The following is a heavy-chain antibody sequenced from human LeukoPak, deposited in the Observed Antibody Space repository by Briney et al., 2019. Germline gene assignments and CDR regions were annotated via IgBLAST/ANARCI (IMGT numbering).Heavy chain of an antibody. CDR2: ISSTGSTI. V-gene: IGHV3-48*03. J-gene: IGHJ4*02. Sequence: GGSLRLSCTASGLSFSGYEMNWVRQAPGKGLEWVSYISSTGSTIYYTDSVKGRFTISRDNAKNTLYLQMNSLSAEDTAVYYCVKGKDYYIDYWGQGTPVTVPS. CDR1: GLSFSGYE. CDR3: VKGKDYYIDY.